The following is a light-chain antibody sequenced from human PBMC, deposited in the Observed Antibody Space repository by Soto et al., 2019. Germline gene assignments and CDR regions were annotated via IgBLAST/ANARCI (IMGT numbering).Light chain of an antibody. J-gene: IGLJ1*01. CDR3: SSYTISTLV. Sequence: QSALTQPASVSGSPGQSITISCTGTSSDVGGYNYVSWYQQHPGKAPKLMIYEVTNRPPGVSNRFSGSKSGKTASLTISGLQAEDEADYYCSSYTISTLVFGTGTKLTVL. CDR1: SSDVGGYNY. V-gene: IGLV2-14*01. CDR2: EVT.